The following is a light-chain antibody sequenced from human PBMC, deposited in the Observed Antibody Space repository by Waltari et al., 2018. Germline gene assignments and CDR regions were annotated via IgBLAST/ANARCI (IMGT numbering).Light chain of an antibody. CDR3: QQYFSSPLS. V-gene: IGKV4-1*01. CDR1: LSILHNSQNKNY. J-gene: IGKJ3*01. Sequence: DIVMTQSPDSLSVSLGERATINCKSSLSILHNSQNKNYLPWYQQKSGQSPKLLIYAASTLESGVPDRFSGSGSGTDFTLTISGLQAEDLAVYYCQQYFSSPLSFGPGTKVDIK. CDR2: AAS.